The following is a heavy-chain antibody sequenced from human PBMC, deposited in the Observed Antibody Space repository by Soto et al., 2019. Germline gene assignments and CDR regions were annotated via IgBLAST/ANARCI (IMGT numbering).Heavy chain of an antibody. CDR1: GGSISSGGYY. D-gene: IGHD1-26*01. J-gene: IGHJ6*02. Sequence: QVQLQESGPGLVKPSQTLSLTCTVSGGSISSGGYYWSWIRQHPGKGLEWIGYIYYSGSTYYNPSLKCRVTISVDTSKNQFSLKLSSVTAADTAVYYCANIIVGATLGMDVWGQGTTVTVSS. V-gene: IGHV4-31*03. CDR3: ANIIVGATLGMDV. CDR2: IYYSGST.